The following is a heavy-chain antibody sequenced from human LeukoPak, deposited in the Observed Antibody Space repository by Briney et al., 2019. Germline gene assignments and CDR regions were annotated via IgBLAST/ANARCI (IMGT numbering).Heavy chain of an antibody. V-gene: IGHV1-69*04. D-gene: IGHD2-2*01. CDR1: GGTFNNNA. Sequence: ASVKVSCKASGGTFNNNAINWVRQAPGQGLEWMGRIIPILDLTNYAEKFQDRVTITADKSTNTAYMELSSLRSEDTAVYYCAKDKVNCSSTSCYFLGWFDPWGQGTLVTVSS. CDR2: IIPILDLT. J-gene: IGHJ5*02. CDR3: AKDKVNCSSTSCYFLGWFDP.